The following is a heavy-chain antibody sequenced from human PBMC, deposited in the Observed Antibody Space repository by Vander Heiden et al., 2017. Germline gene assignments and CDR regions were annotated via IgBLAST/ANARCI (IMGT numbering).Heavy chain of an antibody. CDR2: INHSGST. CDR1: GGSFSGYY. CDR3: ARGATYYYDSSGDERDAFDI. Sequence: QVQLQQWGAGLLKPSETLSLTCAVYGGSFSGYYWSWIRQPPGKGLEWIGEINHSGSTNYNPSIKRRGTIAVDTSKNQFALKRSSVTAAETAVYYCARGATYYYDSSGDERDAFDIWGQGTMVTVSS. V-gene: IGHV4-34*01. D-gene: IGHD3-22*01. J-gene: IGHJ3*02.